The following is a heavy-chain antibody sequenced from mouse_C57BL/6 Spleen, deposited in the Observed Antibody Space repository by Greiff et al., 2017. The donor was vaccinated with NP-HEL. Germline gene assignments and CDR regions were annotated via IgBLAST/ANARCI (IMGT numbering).Heavy chain of an antibody. CDR1: GYTFTSYW. CDR3: ARGMYGLGKYFDV. Sequence: QVQLQQPGAELVKPGASVKLSCKASGYTFTSYWMQWVKQRPGQGLEWIGEIDPSDSYTNYNQKFKGKATLTVDTSSSTAYMQLSSLTSEDSAVYYCARGMYGLGKYFDVWGTGTTVTVSS. CDR2: IDPSDSYT. J-gene: IGHJ1*03. D-gene: IGHD2-10*02. V-gene: IGHV1-50*01.